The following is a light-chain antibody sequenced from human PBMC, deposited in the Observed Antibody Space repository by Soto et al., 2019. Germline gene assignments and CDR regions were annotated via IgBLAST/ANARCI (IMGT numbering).Light chain of an antibody. CDR3: NSYTSSSTRV. CDR1: SSDVGGYNY. J-gene: IGLJ2*01. Sequence: QSALTQPASVSGSPGQSITISCTGTSSDVGGYNYVSWYKQHPGKAPKLMIYEVNNRPSGVSNRFSGSKSGNTASLTISGLQAEDEADYYCNSYTSSSTRVFGGGTKLTVL. CDR2: EVN. V-gene: IGLV2-14*01.